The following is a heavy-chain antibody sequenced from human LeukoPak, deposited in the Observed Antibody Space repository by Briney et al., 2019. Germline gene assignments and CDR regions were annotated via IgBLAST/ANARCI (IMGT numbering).Heavy chain of an antibody. CDR3: ARVYGHYYGSGSFYYYYYMDV. Sequence: SETLSLTCTVSGDSISSGSYYWSWIRQPAGKGLEWIGRIYTSESTNYNPSLKSRVTISVDTSKNQFSLKLSSVTAADTAVYYCARVYGHYYGSGSFYYYYYMDVWGKGTTVTISS. J-gene: IGHJ6*03. D-gene: IGHD3-10*01. V-gene: IGHV4-61*02. CDR2: IYTSEST. CDR1: GDSISSGSYY.